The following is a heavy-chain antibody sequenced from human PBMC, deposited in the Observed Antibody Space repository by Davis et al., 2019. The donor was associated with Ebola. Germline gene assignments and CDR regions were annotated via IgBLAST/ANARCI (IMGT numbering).Heavy chain of an antibody. D-gene: IGHD1-14*01. V-gene: IGHV1-3*01. CDR3: ANSITGTTGFDY. CDR2: INAGNGNT. CDR1: GYTFTSYA. Sequence: ASVKVSCKASGYTFTSYAMHWVRQAPGQRLEWMGWINAGNGNTKYSQKFQGRVTITRDTSASTAYMELSSLRSEDTAVYYCANSITGTTGFDYWGQGTLVTVSS. J-gene: IGHJ4*02.